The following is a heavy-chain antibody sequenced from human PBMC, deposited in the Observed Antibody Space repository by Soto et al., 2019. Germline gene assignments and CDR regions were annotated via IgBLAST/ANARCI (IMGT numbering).Heavy chain of an antibody. CDR3: ARALTYYDFWSGSPSNCFDP. CDR1: GYTFTSYD. V-gene: IGHV1-8*01. D-gene: IGHD3-3*01. J-gene: IGHJ5*02. CDR2: MNPNSGNT. Sequence: ASVKVSCKASGYTFTSYDINWVRQATGQGLEWMGWMNPNSGNTGYAQKFQGRVTMTRNTSISTAYMELSSLRSEDTAVYYCARALTYYDFWSGSPSNCFDPWGQGTLVTVSS.